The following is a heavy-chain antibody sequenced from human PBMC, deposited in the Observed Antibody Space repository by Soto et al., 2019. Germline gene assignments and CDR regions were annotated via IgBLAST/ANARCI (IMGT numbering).Heavy chain of an antibody. D-gene: IGHD6-19*01. V-gene: IGHV3-15*07. Sequence: GGSLRLSCAASGFTFSNAWINWVRQAPGKGLEWVGRVKSKNDGGTTDFAAPVKGRFAISRDDSKNTAYLEMNSLQTEDTAVYYCTSPGYSSGWPDYWGQGTLVTVSS. CDR1: GFTFSNAW. CDR2: VKSKNDGGTT. J-gene: IGHJ4*02. CDR3: TSPGYSSGWPDY.